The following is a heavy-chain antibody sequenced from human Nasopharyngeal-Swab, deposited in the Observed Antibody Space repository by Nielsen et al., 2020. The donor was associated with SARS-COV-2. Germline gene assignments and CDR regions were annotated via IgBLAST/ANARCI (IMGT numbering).Heavy chain of an antibody. Sequence: GGSLRLSCAAFGFTLSDYAMHWVRQAPGKGLEWVALFSYDGSKRYFADSMKGRFSISRGNIKNMLYLQMDSLRADDTAVYYCAKDHFYDSGSYDRLYFDFWGQGTLVTVSS. CDR1: GFTLSDYA. CDR2: FSYDGSKR. V-gene: IGHV3-30*18. J-gene: IGHJ4*02. CDR3: AKDHFYDSGSYDRLYFDF. D-gene: IGHD3-10*01.